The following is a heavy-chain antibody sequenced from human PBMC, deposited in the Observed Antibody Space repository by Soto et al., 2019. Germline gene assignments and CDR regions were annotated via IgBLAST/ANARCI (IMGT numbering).Heavy chain of an antibody. Sequence: PGGSLRLSCAASGFTFSSYWMSWVRQAPGQGLEWVANIKQDGSEKYYVDSVKGRFTISRDNAKNSLSLQMNSLRAEDTAVYYCAREFEFCSGSGSSISYWGQGTLVTVSS. CDR1: GFTFSSYW. J-gene: IGHJ4*02. V-gene: IGHV3-7*01. CDR2: IKQDGSEK. CDR3: AREFEFCSGSGSSISY. D-gene: IGHD3-10*01.